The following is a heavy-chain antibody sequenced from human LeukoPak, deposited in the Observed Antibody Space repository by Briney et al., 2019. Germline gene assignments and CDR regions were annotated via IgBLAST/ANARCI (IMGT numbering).Heavy chain of an antibody. CDR2: TYHSGST. D-gene: IGHD3-3*01. CDR3: ARVRFLAPDAFDI. CDR1: GGSVSSTAYY. V-gene: IGHV4-30-2*01. Sequence: PSQTLSLTCSVSGGSVSSTAYYWSWIRQPPGKALEWIGYTYHSGSTYYNPSLKSRVTISVDTSKNQFSLKLSSVTAADTAVYYCARVRFLAPDAFDIWGQGTMVTVSS. J-gene: IGHJ3*02.